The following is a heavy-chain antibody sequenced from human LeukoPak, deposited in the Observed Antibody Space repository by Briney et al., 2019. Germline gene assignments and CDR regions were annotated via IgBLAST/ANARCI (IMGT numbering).Heavy chain of an antibody. Sequence: SGPTLVKPTQTLTLTCTFSGFSLSTSRVGVGWIRQPPGKALEWLALIYWSDNKRYNPSLKSRLTITKDTSKNQVVLTMTNMDPVDTATYYCVHGPYYDFWSGYPPLDYWGQGTLVTVSS. D-gene: IGHD3-3*01. CDR2: IYWSDNK. J-gene: IGHJ4*02. CDR1: GFSLSTSRVG. V-gene: IGHV2-5*01. CDR3: VHGPYYDFWSGYPPLDY.